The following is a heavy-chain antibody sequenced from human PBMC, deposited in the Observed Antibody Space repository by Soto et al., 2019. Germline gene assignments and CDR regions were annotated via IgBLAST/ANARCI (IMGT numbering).Heavy chain of an antibody. CDR2: FDPEDGET. CDR3: ATVACSGGSCYGNNWFDP. V-gene: IGHV1-24*01. CDR1: GYTLTELS. J-gene: IGHJ5*02. D-gene: IGHD2-15*01. Sequence: ASVKVSCKVSGYTLTELSMHWVRQAPGKGLEWTGGFDPEDGETIYAQKFQGRVTMTEDTSTDTAYMELSSLRSEDTAVYYCATVACSGGSCYGNNWFDPWGQGTLVTVSS.